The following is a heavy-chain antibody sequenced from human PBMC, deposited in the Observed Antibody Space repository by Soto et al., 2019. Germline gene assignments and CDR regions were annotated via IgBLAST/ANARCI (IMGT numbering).Heavy chain of an antibody. D-gene: IGHD3-22*01. CDR3: ARAYSFYYDSSGYLPHYYYYGMDV. Sequence: PSETLSLTCTVSGGSISSHYWACIRQPPGKGLEWIGCIYHRGNTNYNPSLKSRVTISVDKSKNQFSLKLSSVTAADTAVYYCARAYSFYYDSSGYLPHYYYYGMDVWGQGTTVTVSS. CDR2: IYHRGNT. V-gene: IGHV4-59*11. J-gene: IGHJ6*02. CDR1: GGSISSHY.